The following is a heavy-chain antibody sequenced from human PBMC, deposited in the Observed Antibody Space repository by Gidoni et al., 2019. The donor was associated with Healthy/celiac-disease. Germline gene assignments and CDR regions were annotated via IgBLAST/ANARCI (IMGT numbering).Heavy chain of an antibody. Sequence: EVQLVESGGGLVQPGGSLRLSCAASGFTFSIYSMNWVRQAPGKVLEWVSYISSSSSTIYYADSVKGRFTISRDNAKNSLYLQMNSLRAEDTAVYYCARAFSYYYDSSGPDDYWGQGTLVTVSS. D-gene: IGHD3-22*01. V-gene: IGHV3-48*01. J-gene: IGHJ4*02. CDR1: GFTFSIYS. CDR2: ISSSSSTI. CDR3: ARAFSYYYDSSGPDDY.